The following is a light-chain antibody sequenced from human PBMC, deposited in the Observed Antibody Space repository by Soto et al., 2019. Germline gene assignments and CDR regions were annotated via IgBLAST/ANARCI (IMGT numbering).Light chain of an antibody. CDR2: DTS. CDR1: QCVSRY. CDR3: QQRFSWPPT. J-gene: IGKJ4*01. V-gene: IGKV3-11*01. Sequence: EIGLTQSPATLSLSPGERATLSCRASQCVSRYLAWYQQKPGQAPRLLIHDTSTRATGVPDTFSGSGSGTEFTLTISSLEPEDFAMYYCQQRFSWPPTFGGGTHVEIK.